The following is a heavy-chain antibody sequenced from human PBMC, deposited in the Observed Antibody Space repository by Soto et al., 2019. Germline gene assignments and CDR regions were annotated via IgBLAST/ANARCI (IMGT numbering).Heavy chain of an antibody. J-gene: IGHJ3*02. Sequence: ASVKVSCKASGYTFTSYYMHWVRQAPGQGLEWMGIINPSGGSTSYAQKFQGRVTMTRDTSTSTVYMELSSLRSEDTAVYYCARGSKQQRTLFILPHDAFDIWGQGTMVTVSS. CDR3: ARGSKQQRTLFILPHDAFDI. CDR1: GYTFTSYY. CDR2: INPSGGST. D-gene: IGHD6-13*01. V-gene: IGHV1-46*01.